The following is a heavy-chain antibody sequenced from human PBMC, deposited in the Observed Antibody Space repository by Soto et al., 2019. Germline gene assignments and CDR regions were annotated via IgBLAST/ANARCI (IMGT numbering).Heavy chain of an antibody. CDR3: AKHRGGVVVVAAIDY. CDR1: GFTFSSYA. V-gene: IGHV3-23*01. J-gene: IGHJ4*02. CDR2: ISGSGGST. D-gene: IGHD2-15*01. Sequence: GGSLRLSCAASGFTFSSYAMSWVRQAPGKGLEWVSAISGSGGSTYYADSVKGRFTISRDNSKNTLYLQMNSLRAEDTAVYYCAKHRGGVVVVAAIDYWGQGTLVTVSS.